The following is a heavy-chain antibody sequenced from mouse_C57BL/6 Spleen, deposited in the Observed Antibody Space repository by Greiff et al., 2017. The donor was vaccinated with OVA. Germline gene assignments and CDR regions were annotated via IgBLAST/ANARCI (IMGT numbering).Heavy chain of an antibody. Sequence: QVQLQQPGAELVRLGSSVKLSCKASGYTFTSYWMHWVKQRPIQGLEWIGNIDPSDSETHYNQKFKDKATLTVDKSSSTAYMQLSSLTSEDSAVYYCATLYYGKGYFDYWGQGTTLTVSS. V-gene: IGHV1-52*01. J-gene: IGHJ2*01. CDR2: IDPSDSET. CDR1: GYTFTSYW. D-gene: IGHD1-1*01. CDR3: ATLYYGKGYFDY.